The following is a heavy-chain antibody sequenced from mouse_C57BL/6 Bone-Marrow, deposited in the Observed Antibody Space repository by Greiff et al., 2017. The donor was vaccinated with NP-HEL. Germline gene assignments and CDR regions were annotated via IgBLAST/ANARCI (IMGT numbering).Heavy chain of an antibody. V-gene: IGHV1-18*01. J-gene: IGHJ2*01. D-gene: IGHD3-3*01. CDR1: GYTFTDYN. CDR3: ARVDSYHFDY. Sequence: EVKLMESGSELVKPGASVKIPCKASGYTFTDYNMDWVKQSHGKSLEWIGDINPNNGGTIYNQKFKGKATLTVDKSSSTAYMELRSLTSEDTAVYYCARVDSYHFDYWGQGTTLTVSS. CDR2: INPNNGGT.